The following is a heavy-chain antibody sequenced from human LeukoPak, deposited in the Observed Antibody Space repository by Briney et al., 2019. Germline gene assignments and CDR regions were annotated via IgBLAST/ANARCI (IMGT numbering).Heavy chain of an antibody. CDR3: ARASGPIKKNRFDQ. Sequence: GGSLRLSCATSGFTFSTYGMEWVRQAPGKGLEWVAIIFSDGIRKYYADSVKGRFTISRDISRSTLYLEMNSLSAEDTAVYYCARASGPIKKNRFDQWGQGTLVTVSS. CDR2: IFSDGIRK. J-gene: IGHJ4*02. V-gene: IGHV3-30*12. D-gene: IGHD1-26*01. CDR1: GFTFSTYG.